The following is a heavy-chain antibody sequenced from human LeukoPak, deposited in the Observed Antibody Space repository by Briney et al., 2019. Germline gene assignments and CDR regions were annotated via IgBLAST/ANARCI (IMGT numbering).Heavy chain of an antibody. CDR2: ILASGGTT. V-gene: IGHV3-23*01. D-gene: IGHD3-22*01. CDR1: EFTFTNFA. J-gene: IGHJ4*02. CDR3: AKNYYDYTGPYSWVFDY. Sequence: GGSLRLSCPASEFTFTNFAMSWVRQAPGKGLEWVSGILASGGTTYYADSVKGRFTSSRDNSKNTLYLQMSSLRAEDTAIYYCAKNYYDYTGPYSWVFDYRGQGTLVTVSS.